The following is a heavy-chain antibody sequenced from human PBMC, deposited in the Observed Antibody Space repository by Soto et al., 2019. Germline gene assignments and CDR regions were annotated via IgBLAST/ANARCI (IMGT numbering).Heavy chain of an antibody. D-gene: IGHD2-2*03. Sequence: QVQLVQSGAEVKKPGSSVKVSCKASGGNFSSYAISWVRQAPGQGLAWMGGIIPIFGTANSAQKFQVRVTITADNSTSTAYMELCSLRSEDTAVYYCAIGFCSSTSCYRPGWFDPWGQGTLVTVYS. CDR1: GGNFSSYA. CDR2: IIPIFGTA. J-gene: IGHJ5*02. CDR3: AIGFCSSTSCYRPGWFDP. V-gene: IGHV1-69*06.